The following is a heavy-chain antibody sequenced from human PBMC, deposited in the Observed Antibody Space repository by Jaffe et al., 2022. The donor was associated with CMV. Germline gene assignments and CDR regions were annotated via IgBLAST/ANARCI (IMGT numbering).Heavy chain of an antibody. CDR2: IWFDGSKD. D-gene: IGHD3-22*01. Sequence: QVHLVESGGGVVQPGTSLRLSCADSGFTFSSHGMAWVRQAPGKGLEWLAMIWFDGSKDYYADSVKGRFTISRDNSKSTLYLQMNSLRAEDTAVYYCARHWRLGYNDYWGQGTLVTVSS. J-gene: IGHJ4*02. CDR1: GFTFSSHG. CDR3: ARHWRLGYNDY. V-gene: IGHV3-33*08.